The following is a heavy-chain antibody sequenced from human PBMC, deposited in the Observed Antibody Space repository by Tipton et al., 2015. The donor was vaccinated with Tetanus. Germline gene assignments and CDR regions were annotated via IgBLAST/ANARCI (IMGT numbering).Heavy chain of an antibody. Sequence: QSGPEVKKPGASVKVSCKASGYTFTSYGISWVRQAPGQGLEWMGWISAYNGNTNYAQKLQGRVTITADKSTSTAYMELSSLRSEDTAVYYCAREGPSIVVVPAAIYGMDVWGQGTTVTVSS. J-gene: IGHJ6*02. D-gene: IGHD2-2*01. CDR3: AREGPSIVVVPAAIYGMDV. CDR2: ISAYNGNT. V-gene: IGHV1-18*01. CDR1: GYTFTSYG.